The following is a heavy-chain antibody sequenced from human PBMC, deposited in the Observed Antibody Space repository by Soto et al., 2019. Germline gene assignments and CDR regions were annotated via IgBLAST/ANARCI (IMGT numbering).Heavy chain of an antibody. D-gene: IGHD3-16*02. V-gene: IGHV2-5*02. CDR2: IYWDDDK. CDR1: GFSLSTREVG. J-gene: IGHJ4*02. CDR3: ARVKDLYLYFDY. Sequence: QITLKESGPTLVKPTQTLTLTCTFSGFSLSTREVGVGWIRQPPGKALEWLAMIYWDDDKRYSPPLKSRLTVTKDTSKNPVVLTMTNMEAVDTATYYCARVKDLYLYFDYWGQGSLVTVSS.